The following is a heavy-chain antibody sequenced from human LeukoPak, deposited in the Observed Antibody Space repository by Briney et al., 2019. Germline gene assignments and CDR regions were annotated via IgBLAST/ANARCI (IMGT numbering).Heavy chain of an antibody. CDR1: GGSLSNSY. CDR2: IHTSGST. V-gene: IGHV4-4*07. CDR3: VTDEGGY. Sequence: PETLSLTCTDSGGSLSNSYGSWLRQPAGKGLEWIGRIHTSGSTNCNPSLNHRLTMSIDAPKNQISLRLSSVTAADTAIYYCVTDEGGYWGQGTLVTVSS. J-gene: IGHJ4*02. D-gene: IGHD3-16*01.